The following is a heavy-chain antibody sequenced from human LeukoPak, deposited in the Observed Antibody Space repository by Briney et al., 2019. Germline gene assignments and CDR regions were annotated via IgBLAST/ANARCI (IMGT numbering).Heavy chain of an antibody. J-gene: IGHJ5*02. V-gene: IGHV4-31*03. CDR3: AGTGGGSCYSCNWFDP. D-gene: IGHD2-15*01. Sequence: PSQTLSLTCTVSGGSISSGGYYWSWIRQHPGKGLEWIGYIYYSGSTYYNPSLRSRVTISVDTSKNQFPLKLSSVTAADTAVYYCAGTGGGSCYSCNWFDPWGQGTLVTVSS. CDR2: IYYSGST. CDR1: GGSISSGGYY.